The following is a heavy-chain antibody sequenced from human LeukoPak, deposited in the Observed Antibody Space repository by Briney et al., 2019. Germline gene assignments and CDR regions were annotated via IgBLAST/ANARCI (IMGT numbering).Heavy chain of an antibody. CDR2: IYYSGTT. V-gene: IGHV4-39*07. CDR1: GGAFTSSTYY. D-gene: IGHD4-17*01. J-gene: IGHJ4*02. Sequence: SETLSLTCTVSGGAFTSSTYYWVWIRQPPGKGLEWIASIYYSGTTYYNPSLNSRVTILADTSKNQFSLKLSSVTAADTAVYYCASLPLYGDYRTRIPIDYWGQGTLVTVSS. CDR3: ASLPLYGDYRTRIPIDY.